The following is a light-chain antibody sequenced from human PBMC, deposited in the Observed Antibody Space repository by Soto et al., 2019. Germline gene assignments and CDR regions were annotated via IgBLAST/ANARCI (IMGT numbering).Light chain of an antibody. CDR3: QQCYNWPQWT. CDR2: GAS. J-gene: IGKJ1*01. Sequence: EIVLTQSPATLSLSPGERAALSCRASQSVSSYLAWYQQKPGQAPRLLIYGASTRATGIPARFSGSGSGTEFTLTISSLEPEDFAVYYCQQCYNWPQWTFGQGTKVDIK. V-gene: IGKV3-11*01. CDR1: QSVSSY.